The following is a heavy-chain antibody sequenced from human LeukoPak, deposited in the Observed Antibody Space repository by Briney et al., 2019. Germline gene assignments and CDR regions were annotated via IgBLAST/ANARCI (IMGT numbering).Heavy chain of an antibody. CDR2: ISGDGGNT. V-gene: IGHV3-43*02. CDR1: GFTFDDYA. D-gene: IGHD3-10*01. J-gene: IGHJ4*02. Sequence: GGSLRLSCAASGFTFDDYAMHWVRQAPGKGLEWVSLISGDGGNTHYADSVKGRFTISRDNSKNSLYLQMNSLRTEDTALYYCASFGESTDYYFDYWGQGTLITVSS. CDR3: ASFGESTDYYFDY.